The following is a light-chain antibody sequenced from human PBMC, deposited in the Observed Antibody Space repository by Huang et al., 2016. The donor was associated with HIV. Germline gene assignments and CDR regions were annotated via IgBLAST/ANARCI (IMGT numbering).Light chain of an antibody. CDR2: WAS. J-gene: IGKJ4*01. CDR1: QSVLSSSNNKND. Sequence: DIVMTQSPDSLAVSLGEKATINCKSSQSVLSSSNNKNDLAWYQQKPGPSPRLLMYWASTRESGVPYRFSGRGSGTDFSLTISSLQAGDVAVYYCQQYYSTLPTFGGGTKVGIK. V-gene: IGKV4-1*01. CDR3: QQYYSTLPT.